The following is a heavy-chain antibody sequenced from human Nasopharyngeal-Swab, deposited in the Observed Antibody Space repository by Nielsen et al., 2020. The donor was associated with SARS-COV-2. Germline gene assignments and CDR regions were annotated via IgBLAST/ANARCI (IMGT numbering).Heavy chain of an antibody. CDR2: ISSSGSTI. J-gene: IGHJ4*02. Sequence: SLKISCAASGFTFSDYYMSWIRQAPGKGLEWVSYISSSGSTIYYADSVKGRFTISRDNAKNSLYLQMNSLRAEDTAVYYCARDTTYYYDSSGSSSIWGQGTLVTVSS. CDR1: GFTFSDYY. CDR3: ARDTTYYYDSSGSSSI. V-gene: IGHV3-11*04. D-gene: IGHD3-22*01.